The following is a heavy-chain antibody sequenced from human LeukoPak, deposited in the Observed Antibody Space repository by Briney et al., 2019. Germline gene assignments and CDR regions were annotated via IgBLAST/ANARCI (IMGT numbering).Heavy chain of an antibody. Sequence: SVKVSCKASGGTFSSYAISWVRQAPGQGLEWMGRIIPILGIANYAQKFQGRVTITADKSTSTAYMELSSLRSEDTAVYYCARAGDIVVVPAAMISYYFDYWGQGTLVTVSS. CDR3: ARAGDIVVVPAAMISYYFDY. CDR1: GGTFSSYA. J-gene: IGHJ4*02. D-gene: IGHD2-2*01. V-gene: IGHV1-69*04. CDR2: IIPILGIA.